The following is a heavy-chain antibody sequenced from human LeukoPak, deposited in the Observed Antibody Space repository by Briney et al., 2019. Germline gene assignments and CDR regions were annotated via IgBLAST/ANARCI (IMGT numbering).Heavy chain of an antibody. CDR1: GFTVSSNY. V-gene: IGHV3-66*01. CDR2: IYSGGST. Sequence: PGGSLRLSCAASGFTVSSNYMSWVRQAPGKGLEWVSVIYSGGSTYYADSVKGRFTISRDNSKNTLYLQMNSLRAEDTAVYYCATGPPNYCITPRCYDYFDYWSQGTLVSVSS. J-gene: IGHJ4*02. D-gene: IGHD2-2*01. CDR3: ATGPPNYCITPRCYDYFDY.